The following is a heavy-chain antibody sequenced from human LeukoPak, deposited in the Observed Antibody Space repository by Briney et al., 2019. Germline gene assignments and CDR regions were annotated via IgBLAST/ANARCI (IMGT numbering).Heavy chain of an antibody. CDR3: ARGIADPYSFDS. CDR1: GGSINNYY. Sequence: SETLSLTCTVSGGSINNYYWSWIRQPPGKGLEWIGYIYYRGSTNYNPSLKSRVTFSVDKSKNQFSLNLSSVTAADTAVYYCARGIADPYSFDSWGQGTLVTVSS. D-gene: IGHD6-13*01. V-gene: IGHV4-59*12. CDR2: IYYRGST. J-gene: IGHJ4*02.